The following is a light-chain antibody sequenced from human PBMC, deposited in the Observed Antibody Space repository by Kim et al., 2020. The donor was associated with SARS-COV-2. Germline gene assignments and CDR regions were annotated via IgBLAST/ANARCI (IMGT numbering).Light chain of an antibody. Sequence: QPIPIACTGTRGDFAGFNYLSWYQQHPDKAPKLIIYEVSNRPSGVSHRFSASKSGNTASLTISGLQADDEADYYCSSYTNSNTRVFGGGTRLTVL. J-gene: IGLJ2*01. CDR3: SSYTNSNTRV. CDR2: EVS. V-gene: IGLV2-14*03. CDR1: RGDFAGFNY.